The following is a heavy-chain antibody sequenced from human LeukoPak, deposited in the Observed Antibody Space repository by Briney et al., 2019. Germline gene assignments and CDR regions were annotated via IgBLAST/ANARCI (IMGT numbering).Heavy chain of an antibody. D-gene: IGHD3-22*01. Sequence: SVKVSCKASGGTFSSYAISWVRQAPGQGLEWMGGIIPIFGTANYAQKFQGRVTITTDESTSTAYMELSRLRSDDTAVYYCARVSTMIVVVTHFDYWGQGTLVTVSS. CDR1: GGTFSSYA. J-gene: IGHJ4*02. CDR2: IIPIFGTA. CDR3: ARVSTMIVVVTHFDY. V-gene: IGHV1-69*05.